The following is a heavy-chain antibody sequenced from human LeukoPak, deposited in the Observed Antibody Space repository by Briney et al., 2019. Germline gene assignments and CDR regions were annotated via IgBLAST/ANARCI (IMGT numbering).Heavy chain of an antibody. CDR2: IYYSGST. J-gene: IGHJ6*03. Sequence: SETLSLTCTVSGGSISSYYWSWIRQPPGKGLEWIGYIYYSGSTNYNPSLKSRVTISVDTSKNQFSLKLSSVTAADTAVYYCARVGCSSTSCLYYCYYYMDVWGKGTTVTVSS. CDR1: GGSISSYY. D-gene: IGHD2-2*01. V-gene: IGHV4-59*01. CDR3: ARVGCSSTSCLYYCYYYMDV.